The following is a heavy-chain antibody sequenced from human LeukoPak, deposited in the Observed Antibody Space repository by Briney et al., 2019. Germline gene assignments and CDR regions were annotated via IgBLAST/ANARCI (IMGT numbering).Heavy chain of an antibody. CDR3: ARERRLQSIPYYFDY. CDR2: XXXXXSX. V-gene: IGHV4-59*12. D-gene: IGHD5-24*01. Sequence: SETLSLTCSVSDGSIXXYYWNWIRRPPGXXXXXXXXXXXXXSXXXXXXXXXXXXISXXTSKNQFSLXLSSVTAADTAVYYCARERRLQSIPYYFDYWGQGTLVTVSS. CDR1: DGSIXXYY. J-gene: IGHJ4*02.